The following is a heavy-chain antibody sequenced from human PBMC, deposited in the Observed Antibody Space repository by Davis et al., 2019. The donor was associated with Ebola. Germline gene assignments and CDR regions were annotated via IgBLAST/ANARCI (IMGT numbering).Heavy chain of an antibody. J-gene: IGHJ4*02. CDR3: ARSGYTGYDPRINFDY. D-gene: IGHD5-12*01. CDR2: IYYSGST. CDR1: GDSISYYY. Sequence: MPSETLSLTCTVSGDSISYYYWNWIRQPPGRGLEWIGYIYYSGSTDYNPSLKSRVTISVDTSKNQFSLKLSSVTAADTAVYYCARSGYTGYDPRINFDYWGQGTLVTVSS. V-gene: IGHV4-59*01.